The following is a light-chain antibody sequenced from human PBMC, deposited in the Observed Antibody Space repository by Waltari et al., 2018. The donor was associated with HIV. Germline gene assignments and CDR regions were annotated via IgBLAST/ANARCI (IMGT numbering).Light chain of an antibody. V-gene: IGKV1-39*01. CDR1: TSIKSY. J-gene: IGKJ4*01. Sequence: DVQMTQSPSSLSASVGDRVTITCRTHTSIKSYLNWYQQRPGEAPKLLIYGSSILQSGVPSRFIGSGSETNFGLTISGLRPEDPATYYCQQAFAVPLSFGAGTKVEI. CDR3: QQAFAVPLS. CDR2: GSS.